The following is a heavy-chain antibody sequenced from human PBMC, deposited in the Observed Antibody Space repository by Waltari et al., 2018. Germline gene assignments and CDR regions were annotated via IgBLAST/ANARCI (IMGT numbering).Heavy chain of an antibody. CDR2: IKQDGSEK. V-gene: IGHV3-7*01. CDR1: GLTFSSYL. CDR3: AGYDSSGYPRTLGY. J-gene: IGHJ4*02. D-gene: IGHD3-22*01. Sequence: EVQLVESGGGLVQPGGSLRLSCAASGLTFSSYLMSWVRQAPGKGLEWVGNIKQDGSEKYYVDSVKGRFTISRDNAKNSLYLQMNSLRAEDTAVYYCAGYDSSGYPRTLGYWGQGTLVTVSS.